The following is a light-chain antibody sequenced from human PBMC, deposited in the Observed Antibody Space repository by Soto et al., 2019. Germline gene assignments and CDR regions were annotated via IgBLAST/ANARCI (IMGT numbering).Light chain of an antibody. V-gene: IGKV1-9*01. CDR2: AAS. CDR3: QQLNSYPIT. J-gene: IGKJ5*01. Sequence: QLTQSPSFLSASVGDRVTITCRASQGISSYLAWYQQKPGKAPKLLIYAASTLQSGVPSSFSGSGSGTEFTLTISSLQPEDFATYYCQQLNSYPITFGQGTRLEIK. CDR1: QGISSY.